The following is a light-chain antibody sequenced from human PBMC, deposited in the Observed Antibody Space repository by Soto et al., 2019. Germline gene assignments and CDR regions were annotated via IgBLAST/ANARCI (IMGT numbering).Light chain of an antibody. J-gene: IGLJ2*01. V-gene: IGLV2-8*01. CDR1: SSDGGGYNY. CDR2: EVS. Sequence: QSALTQPPSASGSPGQSVTISCTGTSSDGGGYNYVSWYQQHPGKAPKLMIYEVSTRPSGVPDRFSGSKSGNTASLTVSGLQAEDESDYYCTSYAGSKNFVVFGGGTKLTVL. CDR3: TSYAGSKNFVV.